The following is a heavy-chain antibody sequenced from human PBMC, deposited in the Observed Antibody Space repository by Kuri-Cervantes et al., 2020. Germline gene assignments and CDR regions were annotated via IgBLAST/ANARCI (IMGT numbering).Heavy chain of an antibody. Sequence: GESLKISCAASGFAFSSYSMNWVRQAPGKGLEWVAVISYDGSNKYYADSVKGRFTISRDNSKNTLYLQMNSLRDEDTAVYYCARCTVAGHFDYWGQGTLVTVSS. V-gene: IGHV3-30*03. J-gene: IGHJ4*02. CDR1: GFAFSSYS. CDR2: ISYDGSNK. D-gene: IGHD6-19*01. CDR3: ARCTVAGHFDY.